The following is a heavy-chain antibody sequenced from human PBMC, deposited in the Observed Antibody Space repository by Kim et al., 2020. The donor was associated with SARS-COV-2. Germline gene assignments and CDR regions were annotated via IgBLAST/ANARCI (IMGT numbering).Heavy chain of an antibody. D-gene: IGHD3-10*01. CDR3: ARRSSGWMDITMPKGVVDY. J-gene: IGHJ4*02. Sequence: SETLSLTCTVSGGSISSSSYYWGWIRQPPGKGLEWIGSIYYSGSTYYNPSLKSRVTISVDTSKNQFSLKLSSVTAADTAVYYCARRSSGWMDITMPKGVVDYWGQGTLVTVSS. CDR1: GGSISSSSYY. V-gene: IGHV4-39*01. CDR2: IYYSGST.